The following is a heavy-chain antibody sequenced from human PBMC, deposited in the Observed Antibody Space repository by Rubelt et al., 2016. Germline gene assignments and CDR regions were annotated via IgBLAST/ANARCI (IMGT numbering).Heavy chain of an antibody. D-gene: IGHD5-18*01. J-gene: IGHJ4*02. CDR3: ARGQPWSINPNIDY. CDR1: GFTFSSYG. CDR2: IWYDGSNK. Sequence: VQLLESGGGLVQPGGSLRLSCAASGFTFSSYGMHWVRQAPGKGLEWVAIIWYDGSNKYYADSVKGRFTISKDNSKNTLYLQMNSLRAEDTAVYYCARGQPWSINPNIDYWGQGTLVTVSS. V-gene: IGHV3-33*01.